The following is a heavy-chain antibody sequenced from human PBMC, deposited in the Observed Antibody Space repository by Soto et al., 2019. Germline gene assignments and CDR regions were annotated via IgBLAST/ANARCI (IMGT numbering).Heavy chain of an antibody. V-gene: IGHV3-20*04. CDR1: GFTFDDYG. D-gene: IGHD6-13*01. Sequence: SGGSLRLSCAASGFTFDDYGMSWVRQAPGKGLEWVSGINWNGGSTGYADSVKGRFTISRDNAKNSLYLQMNSLRAEDTAVYYCARATYSSSWYAVGPDYYFDSWGQGTLVTV. J-gene: IGHJ4*02. CDR2: INWNGGST. CDR3: ARATYSSSWYAVGPDYYFDS.